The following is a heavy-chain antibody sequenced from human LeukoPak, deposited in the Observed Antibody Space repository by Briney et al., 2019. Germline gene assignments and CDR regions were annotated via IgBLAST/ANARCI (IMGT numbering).Heavy chain of an antibody. V-gene: IGHV3-30*03. CDR1: GFTFSSYG. D-gene: IGHD5-12*01. J-gene: IGHJ4*02. CDR3: ARDGGYSGYDTNFDY. Sequence: GGSLRLSCAASGFTFSSYGMHWVRQAPGKGLEWVAVISYDGSNKYYADSVKGRFTISRDNSKNTLYLLMNSLRAEDTAVYYCARDGGYSGYDTNFDYWGQGTLVTVSS. CDR2: ISYDGSNK.